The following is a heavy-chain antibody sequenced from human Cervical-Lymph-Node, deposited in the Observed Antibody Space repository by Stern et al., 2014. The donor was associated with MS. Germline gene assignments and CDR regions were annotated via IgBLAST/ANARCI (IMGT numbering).Heavy chain of an antibody. Sequence: EVQLVESGGTLVQPGGSLRLSCAASGFTFSSYAMSWVRQAPGKGLEWVSVISGSDGSTFYADSVKGRVTISRDNTKNTMFLQMNSLRAEDTAVYYCAKVYGSGPFDYWGQGTLLTVSS. CDR1: GFTFSSYA. CDR3: AKVYGSGPFDY. CDR2: ISGSDGST. V-gene: IGHV3-23*04. J-gene: IGHJ4*02. D-gene: IGHD6-19*01.